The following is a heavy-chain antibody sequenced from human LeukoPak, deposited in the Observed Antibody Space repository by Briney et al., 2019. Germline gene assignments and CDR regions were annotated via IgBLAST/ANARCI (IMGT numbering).Heavy chain of an antibody. CDR1: GDTVSSNSAT. Sequence: QTLSLTCAISGDTVSSNSATWDWHTQAPSIDLVSLGRTYYRSKWYNKDAVSVKSPISINPDTSKIRFSRQLNSVTPEDTAVYYCARGPAGTGAFDIWGQGTMVTVSS. V-gene: IGHV6-1*01. J-gene: IGHJ3*02. D-gene: IGHD6-13*01. CDR2: TYYRSKWYN. CDR3: ARGPAGTGAFDI.